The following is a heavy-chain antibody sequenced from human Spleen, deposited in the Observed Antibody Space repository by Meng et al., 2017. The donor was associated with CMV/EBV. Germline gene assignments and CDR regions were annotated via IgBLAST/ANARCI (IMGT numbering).Heavy chain of an antibody. J-gene: IGHJ4*02. D-gene: IGHD3-10*01. Sequence: GESLKISCEASPSTFRSSWMSWVRQAPGRGLEWVANIKEDGSEKYYVDSVTGRFTISRDNSKNTLYLQMNSLRSEDTAVYYCARKFLKPYYYHDGPFDYWGQGTLVTVSS. V-gene: IGHV3-7*01. CDR1: PSTFRSSW. CDR2: IKEDGSEK. CDR3: ARKFLKPYYYHDGPFDY.